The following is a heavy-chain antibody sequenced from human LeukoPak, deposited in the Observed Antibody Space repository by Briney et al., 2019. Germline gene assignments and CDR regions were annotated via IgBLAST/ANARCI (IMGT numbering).Heavy chain of an antibody. Sequence: PGGSLRLSCAASGFTFSSYEINWVRQAPGKGLEWVSSIVGSSSTYYADSLKGRFTISRDNAKNSLYLQMNSLRAEDTAVYYCARIGAGSSRDYWGQGTLVTVSS. CDR2: IVGSSST. V-gene: IGHV3-21*01. CDR1: GFTFSSYE. D-gene: IGHD6-13*01. J-gene: IGHJ4*02. CDR3: ARIGAGSSRDY.